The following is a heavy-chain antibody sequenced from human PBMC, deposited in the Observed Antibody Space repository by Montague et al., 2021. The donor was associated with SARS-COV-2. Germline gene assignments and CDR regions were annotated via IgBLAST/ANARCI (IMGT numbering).Heavy chain of an antibody. V-gene: IGHV4-39*01. CDR2: ISYSGRT. CDR3: ASSYYYGSGTYVYNYYMDV. D-gene: IGHD3-10*01. J-gene: IGHJ6*03. Sequence: ETLSLTCTVAGGSVSSSPYDWGWIHQPPGRGLEWVGSISYSGRTYFSPSLKSRPTISVDSSENQFSWRLSSVTAADTAVYYCASSYYYGSGTYVYNYYMDVWGKGTTVTVSS. CDR1: GGSVSSSPYD.